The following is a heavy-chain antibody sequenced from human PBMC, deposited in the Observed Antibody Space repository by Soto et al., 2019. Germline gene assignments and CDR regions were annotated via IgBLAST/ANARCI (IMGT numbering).Heavy chain of an antibody. D-gene: IGHD2-2*01. CDR2: IFYSVST. Sequence: SETLSLTCTVSGVSISSGDYYWSWIRQPPGKGLEWIGYIFYSVSTYYNASLKSRVIISVDRSKNQFSLKLSSVTAADTAVYYCARVPDRWGQGTLVTVPQ. V-gene: IGHV4-30-4*01. CDR1: GVSISSGDYY. CDR3: ARVPDR. J-gene: IGHJ5*02.